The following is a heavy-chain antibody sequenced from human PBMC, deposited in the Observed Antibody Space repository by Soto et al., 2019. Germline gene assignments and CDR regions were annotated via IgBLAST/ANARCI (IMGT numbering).Heavy chain of an antibody. CDR3: AKTLTQYYYYYYMDV. CDR1: GFTFSSYA. Sequence: GGSLRLSCAASGFTFSSYAMSWVRQAPGKGLEWVSAISGSGGSTYYADSVKGRCTISRDNSKSTLYLQMNSLRPEDTAVYYCAKTLTQYYYYYYMDVWGKGTTVTVSS. V-gene: IGHV3-23*01. CDR2: ISGSGGST. J-gene: IGHJ6*03.